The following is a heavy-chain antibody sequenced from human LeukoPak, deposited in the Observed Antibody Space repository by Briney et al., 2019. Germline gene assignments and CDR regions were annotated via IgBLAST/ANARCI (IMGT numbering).Heavy chain of an antibody. CDR1: GFTFSDYC. J-gene: IGHJ6*04. D-gene: IGHD4-17*01. CDR2: IIPIGSYL. V-gene: IGHV3-21*01. Sequence: GGSLSLSCPPSGFTFSDYCMQWVRQAPGKGPEWVSSIIPIGSYLYQPDSLRGRFAICRDNAANSLYLQMSGLRVEDTAVYSCARALSTGGDYLFGSWKFKTWDVWGKGTTVTVSS. CDR3: ARALSTGGDYLFGSWKFKTWDV.